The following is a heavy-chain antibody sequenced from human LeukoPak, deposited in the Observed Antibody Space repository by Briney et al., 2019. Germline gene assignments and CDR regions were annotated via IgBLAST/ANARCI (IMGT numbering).Heavy chain of an antibody. Sequence: GGSVRLSCAASGFTFSSYSMSWARQAPGKGLEWVSYITSSSSTIYYADSVTRRFTISRVNTKNSLYLQNNSLRDEDTAVYYCARDSSDLWFGGLDYYFDYWGQGTLVTVSS. V-gene: IGHV3-48*02. CDR3: ARDSSDLWFGGLDYYFDY. CDR1: GFTFSSYS. J-gene: IGHJ4*02. D-gene: IGHD3-10*01. CDR2: ITSSSSTI.